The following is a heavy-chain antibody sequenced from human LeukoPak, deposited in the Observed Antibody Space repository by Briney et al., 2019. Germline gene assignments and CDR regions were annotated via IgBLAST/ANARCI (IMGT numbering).Heavy chain of an antibody. J-gene: IGHJ4*02. CDR2: IDYSGST. CDR1: GGSISSYY. CDR3: ARARRDGHMLIDY. Sequence: SETLSLTCTVSGGSISSYYWSWIRQPPGKGLEWIGYIDYSGSTNYNPSLKRRVTISVDTSKKQFSLKLSSVTAADTAVYSCARARRDGHMLIDYWGQGTLVTVSS. D-gene: IGHD5-24*01. V-gene: IGHV4-59*01.